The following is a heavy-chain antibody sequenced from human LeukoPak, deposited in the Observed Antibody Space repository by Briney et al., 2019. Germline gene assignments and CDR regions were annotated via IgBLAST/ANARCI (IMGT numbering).Heavy chain of an antibody. CDR2: ISRNSGSI. Sequence: GRSLRLSCAASGFTFDDYAMHWVRQAPGKGLEWVSGISRNSGSIGYADSVKGRFTISRDNAKNSLCLQMNSLRDEDTALYYCAKALNYDFWSGPYYGMDVWGQGTTVTVSS. CDR3: AKALNYDFWSGPYYGMDV. J-gene: IGHJ6*02. V-gene: IGHV3-9*01. CDR1: GFTFDDYA. D-gene: IGHD3-3*01.